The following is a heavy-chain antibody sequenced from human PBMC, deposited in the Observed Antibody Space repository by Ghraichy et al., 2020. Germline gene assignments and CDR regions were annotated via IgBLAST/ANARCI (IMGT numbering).Heavy chain of an antibody. CDR2: FYYTGST. Sequence: SETLSLTCTVSGASISSSHYYWDWIRQPPGKGLEWIGSFYYTGSTYYNPSLKSRVTISVDTSKNQFSLKLSSVTAADTAVYYCARHFYDTSGSRGLDYWGQGTLATVSS. D-gene: IGHD3-22*01. V-gene: IGHV4-39*01. CDR1: GASISSSHYY. CDR3: ARHFYDTSGSRGLDY. J-gene: IGHJ4*02.